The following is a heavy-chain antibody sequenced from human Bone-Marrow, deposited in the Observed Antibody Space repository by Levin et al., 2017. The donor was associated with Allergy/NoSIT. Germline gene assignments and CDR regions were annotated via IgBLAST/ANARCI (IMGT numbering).Heavy chain of an antibody. D-gene: IGHD3-16*02. CDR1: GYTFSELS. Sequence: PGGSLRLSCRVSGYTFSELSVQWVRQAPGKGLEWMGGFDPEQGETIYAQKFQGRVTMTEDTSAQTAYGEVSGLRSEDTAMYYCTRGVMVRLGGVIASYALDVWGPGTAVVVS. V-gene: IGHV1-24*01. CDR3: TRGVMVRLGGVIASYALDV. J-gene: IGHJ6*02. CDR2: FDPEQGET.